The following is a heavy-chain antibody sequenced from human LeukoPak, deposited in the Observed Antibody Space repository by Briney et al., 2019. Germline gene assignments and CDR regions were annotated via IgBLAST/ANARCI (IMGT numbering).Heavy chain of an antibody. CDR2: INPDGSMK. V-gene: IGHV3-7*01. J-gene: IGHJ4*02. D-gene: IGHD3-10*01. Sequence: GESLTLSCAGSGFVFSRSSMTWVRQSPGKGLEWVATINPDGSMKWYLDSVNGRFSISRDNSDNAVFLQMNSLRVEDMAVYYCAKLLGDVTTLDSWGKGILVTVSS. CDR3: AKLLGDVTTLDS. CDR1: GFVFSRSS.